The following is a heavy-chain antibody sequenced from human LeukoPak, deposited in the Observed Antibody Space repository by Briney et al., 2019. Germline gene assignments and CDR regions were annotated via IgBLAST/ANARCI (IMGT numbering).Heavy chain of an antibody. CDR1: GFTVSSNY. CDR3: ARDRDGVIATD. J-gene: IGHJ4*02. Sequence: GGSLRLSCAASGFTVSSNYMSWVRQAPGKGLEWVSVIYSGGSTYYADSVKGRFTISRDNSKNTLYLQMNSLRAEDTAVHYCARDRDGVIATDWGQGTLVTVSS. V-gene: IGHV3-66*01. D-gene: IGHD3-22*01. CDR2: IYSGGST.